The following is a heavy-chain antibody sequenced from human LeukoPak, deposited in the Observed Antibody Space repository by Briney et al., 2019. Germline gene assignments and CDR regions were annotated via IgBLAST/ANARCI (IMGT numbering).Heavy chain of an antibody. CDR3: AKAGQSGSYMFYYDY. D-gene: IGHD1-26*01. J-gene: IGHJ4*02. V-gene: IGHV3-30*18. Sequence: GGSRRLSCESSKFTFSNFGMHWVRQPPGKGLEWLALVSSNGNENVYADSVKGRLAISRDNSRNRIYLHMNSLRPEDTAVYYCAKAGQSGSYMFYYDYWGQGTLVSVSS. CDR1: KFTFSNFG. CDR2: VSSNGNEN.